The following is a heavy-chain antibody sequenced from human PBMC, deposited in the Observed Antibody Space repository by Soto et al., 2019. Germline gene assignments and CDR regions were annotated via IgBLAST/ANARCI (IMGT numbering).Heavy chain of an antibody. CDR1: GYSISSGYY. V-gene: IGHV4-38-2*01. D-gene: IGHD3-16*02. CDR3: ARAVSYTYYDYVWGSYRYRSWFDP. CDR2: IYHSGST. Sequence: SETLSLTCAVSGYSISSGYYWGWIRQPPGKGLEWIGSIYHSGSTYYNPSLKSRVTISVDTSKNQFSLKLSSVTAADTAVYYCARAVSYTYYDYVWGSYRYRSWFDPWGQGTLVTVS. J-gene: IGHJ5*02.